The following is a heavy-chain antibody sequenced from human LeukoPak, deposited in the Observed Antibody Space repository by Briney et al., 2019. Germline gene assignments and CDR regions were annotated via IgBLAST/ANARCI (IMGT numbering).Heavy chain of an antibody. J-gene: IGHJ4*02. CDR1: GFTFSSYA. CDR2: ISYDGSNK. V-gene: IGHV3-30*04. CDR3: ARDPPFGGYVDY. Sequence: GGSLRLSCAASGFTFSSYAMHWVRQAPGKGLEWVAVISYDGSNKYYADSVKGRFTISRDNSKNTLYLQMNSLRAEDTAVYYCARDPPFGGYVDYWGQGTLVTVSS. D-gene: IGHD2-15*01.